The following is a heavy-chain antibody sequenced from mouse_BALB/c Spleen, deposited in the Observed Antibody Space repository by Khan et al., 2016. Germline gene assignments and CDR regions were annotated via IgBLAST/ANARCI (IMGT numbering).Heavy chain of an antibody. CDR1: GYSITSDYA. J-gene: IGHJ4*01. V-gene: IGHV3-2*02. CDR3: ARSDYGSKDAMDY. Sequence: EVQLQESGPGLVKPSQSLSLTCTVTGYSITSDYAWNWIRPFPGNKLEWMGYISYSGSTSYNPSLKSRISITRDTSNNQLFLQLNSVTSEDTATXYCARSDYGSKDAMDYWGQGTLVTVSS. CDR2: ISYSGST. D-gene: IGHD1-1*01.